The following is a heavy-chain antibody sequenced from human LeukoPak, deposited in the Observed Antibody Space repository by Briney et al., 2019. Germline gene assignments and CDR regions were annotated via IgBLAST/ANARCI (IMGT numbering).Heavy chain of an antibody. CDR3: ARVGYCGGDCYDY. Sequence: SETLSLTCTVSGGSISSSSYYWGWIRQPPGKGLEWIGSIYYSGSTYYNPSLKSRVTISVDTSKNQFSLKLSSVTAADTAVYYCARVGYCGGDCYDYWGQGTLVTVSS. D-gene: IGHD2-21*01. V-gene: IGHV4-39*01. J-gene: IGHJ4*02. CDR1: GGSISSSSYY. CDR2: IYYSGST.